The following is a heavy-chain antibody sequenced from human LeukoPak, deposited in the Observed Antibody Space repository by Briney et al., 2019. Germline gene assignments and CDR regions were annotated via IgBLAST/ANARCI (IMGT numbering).Heavy chain of an antibody. D-gene: IGHD2-2*01. Sequence: ASVKVSCKASGYTFTSYGISWVRQAPGQGLEWMEWINPNNGGTNYAQKFQGRVTMTRDTSTSTVYMELSSLISDDTAVYYCTRGVLPARFDSWGQGTLVTVTS. J-gene: IGHJ5*01. CDR1: GYTFTSYG. CDR3: TRGVLPARFDS. V-gene: IGHV1-2*02. CDR2: INPNNGGT.